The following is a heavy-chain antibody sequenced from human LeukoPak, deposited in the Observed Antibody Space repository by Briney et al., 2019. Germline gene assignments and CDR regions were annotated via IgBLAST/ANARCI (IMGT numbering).Heavy chain of an antibody. CDR2: ISYDGSNK. CDR3: AKDLSGWYTFDY. D-gene: IGHD6-19*01. V-gene: IGHV3-30*18. J-gene: IGHJ4*02. Sequence: GGSLRLSCAASGFTFSSYDMHWVRQAPGKGQEWVAVISYDGSNKYYADCVKGRFTISRDNSKNTLYLQMNSLRAEDTAVFYCAKDLSGWYTFDYWGLGTLVTVSS. CDR1: GFTFSSYD.